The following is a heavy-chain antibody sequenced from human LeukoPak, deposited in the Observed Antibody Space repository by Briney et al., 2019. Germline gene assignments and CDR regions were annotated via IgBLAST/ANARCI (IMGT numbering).Heavy chain of an antibody. CDR2: ISSSSSYT. CDR3: ARDRSVADTV. CDR1: GFTFSDYY. Sequence: GGSLRLSCAASGFTFSDYYMSWIRQAPGKGPEWVSYISSSSSYTNYAISVKGRFTISRDNAKNSLYLQMNSLRAEDTAVYYCARDRSVADTVWGQGTLVTVSS. V-gene: IGHV3-11*06. J-gene: IGHJ4*02. D-gene: IGHD6-19*01.